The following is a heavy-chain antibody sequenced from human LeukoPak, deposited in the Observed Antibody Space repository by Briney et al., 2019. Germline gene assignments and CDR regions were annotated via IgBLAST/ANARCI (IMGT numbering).Heavy chain of an antibody. CDR3: AKDREWELLWFDY. J-gene: IGHJ4*02. D-gene: IGHD1-26*01. Sequence: GGSLRLSCAASGFTFSSYGMHWVRQAPGKGLEWVAFIRYDGSNKYYADSVKGRFTISRDNSKNTLYLQMNSLRAEDTAVYYCAKDREWELLWFDYWGQGTLVTVSS. CDR1: GFTFSSYG. CDR2: IRYDGSNK. V-gene: IGHV3-30*02.